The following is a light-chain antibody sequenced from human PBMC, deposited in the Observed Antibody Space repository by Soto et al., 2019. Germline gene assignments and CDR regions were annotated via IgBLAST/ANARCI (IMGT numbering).Light chain of an antibody. CDR3: YSYDSSLSHNYV. V-gene: IGLV1-44*01. Sequence: SVLTQPPSASGTPGQRVTISCSGSSSNIGSYNVHWYQQLPGAAPKLLIYSNNQRPSGVPDRFSGSKSGTSAYLAITGLQAEDEADYYCYSYDSSLSHNYVFGTGTKVTVL. CDR2: SNN. J-gene: IGLJ1*01. CDR1: SSNIGSYN.